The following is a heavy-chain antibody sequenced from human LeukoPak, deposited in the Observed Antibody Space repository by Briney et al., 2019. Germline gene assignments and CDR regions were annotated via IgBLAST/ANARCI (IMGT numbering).Heavy chain of an antibody. J-gene: IGHJ4*02. V-gene: IGHV1-2*02. CDR1: GYTFTGYY. CDR2: INPNSGGT. CDR3: AREDYDSSGYYYSFDY. Sequence: ASVKVSCKASGYTFTGYYTHWVRQAPGQGLEWMGWINPNSGGTNYAQKFQGRVTMTRDTSISTAYMELSRLRSDDTAVYYCAREDYDSSGYYYSFDYWGQGTLVTVSS. D-gene: IGHD3-22*01.